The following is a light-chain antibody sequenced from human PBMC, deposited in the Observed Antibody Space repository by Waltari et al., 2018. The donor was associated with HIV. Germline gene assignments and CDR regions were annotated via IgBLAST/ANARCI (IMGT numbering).Light chain of an antibody. CDR2: DNN. CDR3: GTWDSSLSVWV. Sequence: QSVLTQPPSVSAAPGQKITISCSGSSSNIGSYYVSCYQHLPGAAPKLLIHDNNQRPSGIHDRFSGSKSGTSATLDITGLQTGDEADYYCGTWDSSLSVWVFGGGTKLTVL. J-gene: IGLJ3*02. V-gene: IGLV1-51*01. CDR1: SSNIGSYY.